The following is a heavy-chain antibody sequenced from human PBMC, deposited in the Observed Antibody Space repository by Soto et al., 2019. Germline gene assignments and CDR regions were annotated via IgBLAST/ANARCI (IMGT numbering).Heavy chain of an antibody. V-gene: IGHV3-74*01. CDR2: INSDGSST. Sequence: GSLRLSCAASGFTFSSYWMHWVRQAPGKGLVWVSLINSDGSSTSYADSVKGRFTISRDNAKNTLYLQMNSLRAEDTAVYYCARDKADFWSGYGSQRDYYYGMDVWGQGTTVTV. D-gene: IGHD3-3*01. J-gene: IGHJ6*02. CDR1: GFTFSSYW. CDR3: ARDKADFWSGYGSQRDYYYGMDV.